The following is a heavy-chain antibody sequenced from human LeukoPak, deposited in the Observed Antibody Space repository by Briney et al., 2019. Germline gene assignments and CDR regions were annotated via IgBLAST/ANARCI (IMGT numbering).Heavy chain of an antibody. V-gene: IGHV3-23*01. Sequence: GGSLRLSCAASGFTFSSYGMSWVRQAPGKGLEWVSAISGSGDSTYYADSVKGRFTISRDNSKNTLYQQMNSLRAEDTAVYYCARQKLSSTFDYWGQGTLVTVSS. CDR2: ISGSGDST. D-gene: IGHD6-13*01. CDR1: GFTFSSYG. J-gene: IGHJ4*02. CDR3: ARQKLSSTFDY.